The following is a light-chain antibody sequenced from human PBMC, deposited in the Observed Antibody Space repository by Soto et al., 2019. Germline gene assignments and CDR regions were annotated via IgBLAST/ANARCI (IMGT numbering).Light chain of an antibody. J-gene: IGLJ1*01. CDR3: NSCTSAKTYV. V-gene: IGLV2-14*03. CDR2: DLI. CDR1: SSDIGYSNF. Sequence: QSVLTQPASVSGSPGQSITISCTGTSSDIGYSNFVSWYQQHPGKAPKLLIYDLINRPSGVPNRFSGSKSGNTASLTISGLQAEDEADYYCNSCTSAKTYVLGTGTKVTVL.